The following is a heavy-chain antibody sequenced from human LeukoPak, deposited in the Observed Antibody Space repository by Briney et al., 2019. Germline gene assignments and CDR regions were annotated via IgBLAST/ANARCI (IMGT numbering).Heavy chain of an antibody. CDR1: GFTFDDYA. CDR3: AKDMVDSGSYSQSGFDY. J-gene: IGHJ4*02. CDR2: ISWNSGSI. Sequence: GRSLRLSCAASGFTFDDYAMHWVRQAPGKGVEWVSGISWNSGSIGYADSVKGRFTISRDNAKNSLYLQMNSLRAEDTALYYCAKDMVDSGSYSQSGFDYWGQGTLVTVSS. V-gene: IGHV3-9*01. D-gene: IGHD1-26*01.